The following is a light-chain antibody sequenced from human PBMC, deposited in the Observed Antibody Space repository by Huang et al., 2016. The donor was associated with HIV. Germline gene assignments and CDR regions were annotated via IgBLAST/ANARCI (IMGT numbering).Light chain of an antibody. Sequence: DIQMTQSPSSLSASVGDRVTITCRTSQNINSYLNWYHQKPGKAPKLLIFETSSLQSGDPSRFGGSGSGTDFTLTISSLQPEDSATYYCQQSYSTPQTFGQGTKLEI. CDR1: QNINSY. V-gene: IGKV1-39*01. J-gene: IGKJ2*01. CDR2: ETS. CDR3: QQSYSTPQT.